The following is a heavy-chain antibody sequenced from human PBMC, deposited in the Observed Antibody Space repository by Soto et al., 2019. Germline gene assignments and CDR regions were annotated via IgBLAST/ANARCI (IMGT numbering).Heavy chain of an antibody. D-gene: IGHD6-13*01. CDR3: ARDLAAADH. V-gene: IGHV1-46*01. CDR2: INPTGGST. J-gene: IGHJ4*02. CDR1: GEANASSS. Sequence: SWKESGEANASSSRWWVRQAPGQGLEWMGIINPTGGSTNYAQEFQGRVTMTRDTSTSTVYMELSSLRSEDTAVFYCARDLAAADHWGQGTPVTVSS.